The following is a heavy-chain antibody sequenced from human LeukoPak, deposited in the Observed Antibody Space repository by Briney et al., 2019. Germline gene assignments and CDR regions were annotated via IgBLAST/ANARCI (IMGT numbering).Heavy chain of an antibody. Sequence: GGSLRLSCAASGFTFSSYAMSWVRQAPGKGLEWVSGISGSSGSTYYADSVKGRFTISRDNAENTLYLQMNKLRPEDTAVYYCIRETHVGLHLEYWGQGTLATVSA. CDR2: ISGSSGST. D-gene: IGHD3-10*02. CDR1: GFTFSSYA. CDR3: IRETHVGLHLEY. J-gene: IGHJ4*02. V-gene: IGHV3-23*01.